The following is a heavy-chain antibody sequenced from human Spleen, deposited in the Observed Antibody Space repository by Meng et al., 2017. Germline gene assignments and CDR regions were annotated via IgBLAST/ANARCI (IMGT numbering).Heavy chain of an antibody. CDR1: GFTFSSYG. D-gene: IGHD4-17*01. CDR2: IWSDGSKT. J-gene: IGHJ4*02. CDR3: VNEGDGDFSIDY. Sequence: GESLKISCAASGFTFSSYGMHWVRQAPGKGLEWVAVIWSDGSKTYYGDSVKGRFTISRDNSKNTLYLQMNSLSAGDTAVYYCVNEGDGDFSIDYWGQGTLVTVSS. V-gene: IGHV3-33*06.